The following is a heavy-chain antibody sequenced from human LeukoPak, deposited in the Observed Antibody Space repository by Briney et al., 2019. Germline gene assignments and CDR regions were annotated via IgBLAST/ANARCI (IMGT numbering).Heavy chain of an antibody. V-gene: IGHV3-11*06. CDR2: ISSSSSYT. D-gene: IGHD2-2*01. J-gene: IGHJ4*02. CDR1: GFTFSDYY. Sequence: GGSLRLSCAASGFTFSDYYMSWIRQAPGKGLEWVSYISSSSSYTNYADSVKGRFTISRDNAKKSLYLQMNSLRAEDTAVYYCARGSPGGSTSCYADYWGQGTLVTVSS. CDR3: ARGSPGGSTSCYADY.